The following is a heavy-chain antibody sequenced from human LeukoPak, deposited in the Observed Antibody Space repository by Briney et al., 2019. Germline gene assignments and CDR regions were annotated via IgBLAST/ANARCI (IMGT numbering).Heavy chain of an antibody. V-gene: IGHV3-66*01. CDR3: AKTKYNWNVYFFDY. D-gene: IGHD1-20*01. Sequence: GGSLRLSCAASGFTVSSNYMSWVRQAPGKGLEWVSVIYSGGNTYYADSVKGRFTISRDNSKNTLYLQMNSLRAEDTAVYYCAKTKYNWNVYFFDYWGQGTLVTVSS. CDR1: GFTVSSNY. CDR2: IYSGGNT. J-gene: IGHJ4*02.